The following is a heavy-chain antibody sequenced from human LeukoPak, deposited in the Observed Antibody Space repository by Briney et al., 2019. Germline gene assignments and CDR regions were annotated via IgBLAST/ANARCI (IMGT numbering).Heavy chain of an antibody. CDR2: IYYSGST. Sequence: SETLSLTCTVSGDSISSGDYYWSWIRQPPGKGLEWIGYIYYSGSTNYNPSLKSRITMSVDTSKNQFSLTLSSVTAADTAVYYCARVITVRGVIFDYWGQGTLVTVSS. CDR3: ARVITVRGVIFDY. CDR1: GDSISSGDYY. V-gene: IGHV4-61*08. D-gene: IGHD3-16*01. J-gene: IGHJ4*02.